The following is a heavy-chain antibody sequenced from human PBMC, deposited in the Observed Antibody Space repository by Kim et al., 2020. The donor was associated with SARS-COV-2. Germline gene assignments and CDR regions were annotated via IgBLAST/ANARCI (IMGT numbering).Heavy chain of an antibody. V-gene: IGHV3-21*01. CDR3: ASDLRGLRLKRAPDY. D-gene: IGHD3-16*01. CDR2: ISSSSSYI. CDR1: GFTFSSYS. Sequence: GGSLRLSCAASGFTFSSYSMNWVRQAPGKGLEWVSSISSSSSYIYYAASVKGRFTISRDNAKNSLYLQMKSLRAGDTAVYYCASDLRGLRLKRAPDYWGPRTLVTVSS. J-gene: IGHJ4*02.